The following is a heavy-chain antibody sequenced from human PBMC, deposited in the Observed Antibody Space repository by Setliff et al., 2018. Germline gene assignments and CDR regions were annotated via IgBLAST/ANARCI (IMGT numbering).Heavy chain of an antibody. J-gene: IGHJ6*02. Sequence: LRLSCAASGFTFSSYWMHWVRQAPGKGLVWVSRINSDGSSTSYADSVKGRSTISRDNAKNTLYLQMNSLRAEDTAVYYCARLAGNYYGMDVWGQGTTVTVSS. CDR2: INSDGSST. V-gene: IGHV3-74*01. CDR1: GFTFSSYW. CDR3: ARLAGNYYGMDV. D-gene: IGHD3-10*01.